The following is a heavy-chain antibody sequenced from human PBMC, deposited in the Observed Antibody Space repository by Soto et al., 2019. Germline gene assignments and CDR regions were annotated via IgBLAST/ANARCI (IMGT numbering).Heavy chain of an antibody. V-gene: IGHV3-66*01. J-gene: IGHJ3*02. Sequence: EVQLVESGGGLVQPGGSLRLSCVASGFTVTAIYMNWVRQATAKGLEWDSDIYNDFTDYADSVRGRFSISTYSSKNALYLQMNSLRAEASAVYYCVREPRYCSGGSCSIIGDAFDIWGQGTMVTVSS. CDR1: GFTVTAIY. D-gene: IGHD2-15*01. CDR3: VREPRYCSGGSCSIIGDAFDI. CDR2: IYNDFT.